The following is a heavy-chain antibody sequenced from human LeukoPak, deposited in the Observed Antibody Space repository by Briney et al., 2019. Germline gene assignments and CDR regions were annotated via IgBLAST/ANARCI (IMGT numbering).Heavy chain of an antibody. V-gene: IGHV3-23*01. CDR1: GFTFSSYA. CDR3: AKNVWGSYYGGFDY. CDR2: ISGSGGST. D-gene: IGHD3-16*01. J-gene: IGHJ4*02. Sequence: GGSLRLSCAASGFTFSSYAMSWVRQAPGKGLEWVSAISGSGGSTYYADSVKGLFTISRDNSKNTLYLQMNSLRAEDTAVYYCAKNVWGSYYGGFDYWGQGTLVTVSS.